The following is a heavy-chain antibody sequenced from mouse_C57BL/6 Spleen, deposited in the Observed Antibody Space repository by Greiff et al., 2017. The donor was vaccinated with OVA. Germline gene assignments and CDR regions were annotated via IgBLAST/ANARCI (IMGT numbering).Heavy chain of an antibody. CDR3: AGSGSSGVAY. CDR1: GYSFTGYY. D-gene: IGHD3-2*02. J-gene: IGHJ3*01. CDR2: INPSTGGT. Sequence: LKESGPELVKPGASVKISCKASGYSFTGYYMNWVKQSPEKSLEWIGEINPSTGGTTYNQKFKAKATLSVDKSSSTAYMQLKSLTSEDSAVYYCAGSGSSGVAYWGQGTLVTVSA. V-gene: IGHV1-42*01.